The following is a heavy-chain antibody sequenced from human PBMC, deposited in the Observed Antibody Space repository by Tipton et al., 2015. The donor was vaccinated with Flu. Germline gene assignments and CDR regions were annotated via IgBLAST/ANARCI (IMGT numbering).Heavy chain of an antibody. J-gene: IGHJ3*02. CDR1: GGSFSGYY. V-gene: IGHV4-59*08. CDR3: ARHLGYCSGGSCQRRTFGTHDAFDI. CDR2: IYYSGST. D-gene: IGHD2-15*01. Sequence: TLSLTCAVYGGSFSGYYWSWIRQPPGKGLEWIGYIYYSGSTNYNPSLKSRVTISVDTSKNQFSLKLSSVTAADTAVYYCARHLGYCSGGSCQRRTFGTHDAFDIWGQGTMATVSS.